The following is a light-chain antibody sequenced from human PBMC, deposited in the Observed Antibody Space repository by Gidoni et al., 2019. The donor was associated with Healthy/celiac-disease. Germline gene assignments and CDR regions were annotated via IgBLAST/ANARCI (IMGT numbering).Light chain of an antibody. CDR1: SSNIGNNY. CDR2: ENN. J-gene: IGLJ2*01. Sequence: QSVLTQPPSVSAAPGRKVTIPCSGSSSNIGNNYVSWYQQLPGTAPKLLIYENNKRPSGIPDRFSGSKSGTSATLGITGLQTGDEADYYCGTWDSSLSAGVFGGGTKLTVL. CDR3: GTWDSSLSAGV. V-gene: IGLV1-51*02.